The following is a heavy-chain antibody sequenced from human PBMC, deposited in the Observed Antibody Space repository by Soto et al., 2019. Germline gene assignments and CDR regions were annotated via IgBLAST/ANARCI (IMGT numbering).Heavy chain of an antibody. CDR3: ARDGDLGYCSSTSCYGTGMDV. CDR2: IIPIFGIA. J-gene: IGHJ6*02. Sequence: GASVKVSCKASGGTFSRYSITWVRQAPGHGLEWIGRIIPIFGIASYAQKFQGRVTITADESTSTAYMELSSLRSDDTAVYYCARDGDLGYCSSTSCYGTGMDVWGQGTTVTVSS. V-gene: IGHV1-69*13. CDR1: GGTFSRYS. D-gene: IGHD2-2*01.